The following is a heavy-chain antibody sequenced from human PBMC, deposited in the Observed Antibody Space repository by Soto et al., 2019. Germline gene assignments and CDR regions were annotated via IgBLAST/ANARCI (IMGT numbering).Heavy chain of an antibody. Sequence: GGSLRLSCAASGFTFSSNVMTWVRRAPGKGLEWVSSISGGGGSTYYADSVKGRFTISRDNSKNTLYLQMNNLRAEDTAVYYCATPPPDYGAYHGLFDSWGQGTLVTVSS. V-gene: IGHV3-23*01. J-gene: IGHJ5*01. CDR3: ATPPPDYGAYHGLFDS. CDR1: GFTFSSNV. CDR2: ISGGGGST. D-gene: IGHD4-17*01.